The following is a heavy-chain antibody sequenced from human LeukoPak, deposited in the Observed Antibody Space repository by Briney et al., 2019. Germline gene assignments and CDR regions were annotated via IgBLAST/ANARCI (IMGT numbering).Heavy chain of an antibody. Sequence: ASVKVSCKASGYTFTGYYMHWVRQAPGQGLEWMGWINPNSGGTNYAQKFQGRVTMTRDTSISTAYMELSRLRSDDTAVYYCARVRDGYNYGAFDYWGQGTLVTVSS. J-gene: IGHJ4*02. CDR3: ARVRDGYNYGAFDY. CDR2: INPNSGGT. CDR1: GYTFTGYY. D-gene: IGHD5-24*01. V-gene: IGHV1-2*02.